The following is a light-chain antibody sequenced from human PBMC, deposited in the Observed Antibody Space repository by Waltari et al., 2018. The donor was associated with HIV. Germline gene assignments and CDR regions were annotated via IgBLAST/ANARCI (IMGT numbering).Light chain of an antibody. CDR1: TPKSGMNF. V-gene: IGLV1-47*01. J-gene: IGLJ3*02. CDR2: RDD. Sequence: QSVVTKPPSAAGTPGQRGVLHCPGSTPKSGMNFVIWYQQVPGEAPKTLIYRDDQRFSGVRERCSGSKCATSAALAISEVRAEDEADYCCAVWDDGLRGGVFGGGTKLTV. CDR3: AVWDDGLRGGV.